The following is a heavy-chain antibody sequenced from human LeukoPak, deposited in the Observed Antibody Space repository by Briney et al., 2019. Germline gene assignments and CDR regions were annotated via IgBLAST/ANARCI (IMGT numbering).Heavy chain of an antibody. J-gene: IGHJ4*02. Sequence: PGGSLRLSCAASGFTFSSYPMHWVRQAPGKGLEWVAVISYDGRDKHYADSVKGRFTISRDNSKNTLYLQMNSLRAEDTAVYYCAKEPNTSSDYWGQGTLVTVSS. V-gene: IGHV3-30*04. CDR2: ISYDGRDK. D-gene: IGHD2-2*02. CDR1: GFTFSSYP. CDR3: AKEPNTSSDY.